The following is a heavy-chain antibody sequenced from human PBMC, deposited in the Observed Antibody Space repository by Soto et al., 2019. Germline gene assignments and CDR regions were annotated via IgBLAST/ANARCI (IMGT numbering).Heavy chain of an antibody. Sequence: SETLSLTCTVSGGSISSYYWSWIRQPPGKGLEWIGYIYYSGSTNYNPSLKSRVTISVDTSKNQFSLKLSSVTAADTAVYYCARLPLGGAEPGVHYYYYYGMDVWGQGTTVTVS. CDR2: IYYSGST. V-gene: IGHV4-59*01. J-gene: IGHJ6*02. CDR3: ARLPLGGAEPGVHYYYYYGMDV. CDR1: GGSISSYY. D-gene: IGHD7-27*01.